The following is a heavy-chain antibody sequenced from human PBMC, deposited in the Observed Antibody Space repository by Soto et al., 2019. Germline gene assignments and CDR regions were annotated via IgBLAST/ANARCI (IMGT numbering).Heavy chain of an antibody. CDR3: ALRGGYGGYDPGVQSDY. V-gene: IGHV1-46*01. CDR2: INPSGGST. J-gene: IGHJ4*02. CDR1: GYTFTSYY. D-gene: IGHD5-12*01. Sequence: ASVKVSCKASGYTFTSYYMHWVRQAPGQGLEWMGIINPSGGSTSYAQKFQGRVTMTRDTSTSTVYMELSSLRSEDTAVYYCALRGGYGGYDPGVQSDYGGGGPLVTVS.